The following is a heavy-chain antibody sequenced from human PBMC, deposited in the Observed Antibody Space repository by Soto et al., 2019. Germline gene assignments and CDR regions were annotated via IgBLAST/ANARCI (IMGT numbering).Heavy chain of an antibody. CDR1: GGSISSGDYY. V-gene: IGHV4-30-4*01. CDR2: IYYSGST. Sequence: SETLSLTCTVSGGSISSGDYYWSWIRQPPGKGLEWIGYIYYSGSTYYNPSLKSRVTISVDTSKNQFSLKLSSVTAADTAVYYCARFLSVSRYDFWSGYYFDYWGQGTLVTVSS. J-gene: IGHJ4*02. CDR3: ARFLSVSRYDFWSGYYFDY. D-gene: IGHD3-3*01.